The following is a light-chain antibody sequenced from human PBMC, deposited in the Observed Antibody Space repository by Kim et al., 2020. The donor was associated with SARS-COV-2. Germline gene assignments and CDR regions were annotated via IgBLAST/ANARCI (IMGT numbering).Light chain of an antibody. J-gene: IGLJ3*02. V-gene: IGLV1-47*01. CDR3: ATWDAGLSGWV. CDR1: SPNIGDNS. CDR2: GSV. Sequence: GQWVTISCTGTSPNIGDNSVCWYQHIHGTGPPLLIYGSVRRPSGVPARLSASTSATSASLATSGRRSADEAADYCATWDAGLSGWVFGGGTQLTVL.